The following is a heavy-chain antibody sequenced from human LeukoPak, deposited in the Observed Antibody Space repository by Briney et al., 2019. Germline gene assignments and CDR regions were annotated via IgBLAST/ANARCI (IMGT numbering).Heavy chain of an antibody. Sequence: PGGSLTLSCAASGFTFSSYWMNWVRQAPGKGLEWVANIKEDGSEKYYVDSVKGRFTISRDNAKNSLYLQMNSLRAEDTAVYYCARGLSGSYDYWGRGTLVTVSS. CDR2: IKEDGSEK. CDR1: GFTFSSYW. D-gene: IGHD1-26*01. J-gene: IGHJ4*02. V-gene: IGHV3-7*01. CDR3: ARGLSGSYDY.